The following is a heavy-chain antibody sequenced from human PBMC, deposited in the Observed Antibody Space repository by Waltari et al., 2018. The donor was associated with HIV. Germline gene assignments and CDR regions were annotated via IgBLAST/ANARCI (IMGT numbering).Heavy chain of an antibody. CDR2: ISGSGGST. CDR3: AKDEGLWVNDPDRYFDY. Sequence: EVQLLESGGGLVQPGGSLRLTCAASGFTFSSYALSWVRQAPGTGLEWVSAISGSGGSTYYADSVKGRFTISRDNSKNTLYLQMNSLRAEDTAVYYCAKDEGLWVNDPDRYFDYWGQGTLVTVSS. CDR1: GFTFSSYA. D-gene: IGHD5-18*01. J-gene: IGHJ4*02. V-gene: IGHV3-23*01.